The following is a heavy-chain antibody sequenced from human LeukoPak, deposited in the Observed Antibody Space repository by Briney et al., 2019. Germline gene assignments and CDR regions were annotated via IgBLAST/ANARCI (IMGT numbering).Heavy chain of an antibody. V-gene: IGHV3-48*04. CDR2: ISSSSSTI. D-gene: IGHD3-22*01. Sequence: PGGSLRLSCAASGFTFSSYSMNWVRQAPGKGLEWVSYISSSSSTIYYADSVKGRFTISRDNAKNSLYLQMNSLRAEDTAAYYCARDSPNYYDSSGYSCFDYWGQGTLVTVSS. J-gene: IGHJ4*02. CDR1: GFTFSSYS. CDR3: ARDSPNYYDSSGYSCFDY.